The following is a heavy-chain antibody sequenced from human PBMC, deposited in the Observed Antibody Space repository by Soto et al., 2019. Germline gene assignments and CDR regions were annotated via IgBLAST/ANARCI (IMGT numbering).Heavy chain of an antibody. CDR2: INAGNGNT. Sequence: QVQLVQSGAEVKKPGASVKVSCKASGYTFTSYAMHWVRQAPGQRLEWMGWINAGNGNTKYSQKFQGRVTITRDTSASTAYKDLSSLRSEATAVYYCARVRPPAPSCYYYYMGVWGKGPTVTVFS. J-gene: IGHJ6*03. CDR3: ARVRPPAPSCYYYYMGV. CDR1: GYTFTSYA. D-gene: IGHD1-26*01. V-gene: IGHV1-3*01.